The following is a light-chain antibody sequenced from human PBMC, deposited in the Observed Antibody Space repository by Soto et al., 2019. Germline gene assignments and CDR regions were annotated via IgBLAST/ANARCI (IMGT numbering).Light chain of an antibody. J-gene: IGKJ4*01. V-gene: IGKV3-15*01. Sequence: EMVMTQSPATLYVSPGESATLSCRASQSVGSNLAWYQQKPGQAPRLLIYGASTRATGTPTRFSGSGSGTDFTLSISSLQSEDFAVYYCQQYGRSPLTFGGGTKVEIK. CDR2: GAS. CDR3: QQYGRSPLT. CDR1: QSVGSN.